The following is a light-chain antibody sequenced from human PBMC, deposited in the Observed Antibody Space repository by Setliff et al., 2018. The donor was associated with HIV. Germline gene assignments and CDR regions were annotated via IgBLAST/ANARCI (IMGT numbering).Light chain of an antibody. CDR1: GSDVGRYNY. CDR2: EVS. J-gene: IGLJ2*01. Sequence: ALTQPASVSGSPGQSITISCTGTGSDVGRYNYVSWYQHHPGKAPKLMIYEVSNRPSGVSNRFSGSKSGNTASLTITGLQADDEADYYCSSYTSITTVVFGGGTKVTVL. CDR3: SSYTSITTVV. V-gene: IGLV2-14*01.